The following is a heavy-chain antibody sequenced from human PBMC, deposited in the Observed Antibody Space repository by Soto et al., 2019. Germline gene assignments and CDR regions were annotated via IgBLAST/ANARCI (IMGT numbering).Heavy chain of an antibody. CDR2: ILYDGSNK. D-gene: IGHD4-17*01. Sequence: QVQLVESGGGVVQPGRSLRLSCAASGFTFSSYGMHWVRQAPGKGLEWVAVILYDGSNKYYADSVKCRFTISRDNSTNTLYLQMNSLRAEDTAVYYCAKASDYGDYVSAFDIWGQGTMVTVSS. V-gene: IGHV3-30*18. CDR3: AKASDYGDYVSAFDI. J-gene: IGHJ3*02. CDR1: GFTFSSYG.